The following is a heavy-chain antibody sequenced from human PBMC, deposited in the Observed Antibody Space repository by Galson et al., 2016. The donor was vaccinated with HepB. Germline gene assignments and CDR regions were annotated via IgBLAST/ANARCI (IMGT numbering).Heavy chain of an antibody. D-gene: IGHD2-21*02. J-gene: IGHJ4*02. V-gene: IGHV1-69*13. CDR1: GGTFNTNV. Sequence: SVKVSCKASGGTFNTNVISWVRLAPGQGLEWMGGIIIVLGTTNYAQKFQGRLTITADEPTGTAYMELSSLRSEDTALYYCATERSDSLIPFDSWGQGTLVTVSS. CDR3: ATERSDSLIPFDS. CDR2: IIIVLGTT.